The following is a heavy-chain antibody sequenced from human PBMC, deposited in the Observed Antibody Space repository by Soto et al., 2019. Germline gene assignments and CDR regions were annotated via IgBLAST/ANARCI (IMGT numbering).Heavy chain of an antibody. CDR3: ARVPYYDFWSGTNSFDY. Sequence: GGSLRLSCAASGFTFSSYSMNWVRQAPGKGLEWVSFISSSSSYIYYADSVKGRFTISRDNAKNSLYLQMNSLRAEDTAVYYCARVPYYDFWSGTNSFDYWGQGTLVTVSS. CDR2: ISSSSSYI. CDR1: GFTFSSYS. V-gene: IGHV3-21*01. J-gene: IGHJ4*02. D-gene: IGHD3-3*01.